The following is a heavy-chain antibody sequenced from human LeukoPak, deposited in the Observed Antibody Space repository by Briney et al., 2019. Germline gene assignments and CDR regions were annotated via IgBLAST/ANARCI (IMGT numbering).Heavy chain of an antibody. CDR3: ARDDCSSISCYHNWFDP. CDR2: IKQDGSEK. V-gene: IGHV3-7*01. CDR1: GSTFSSYW. D-gene: IGHD2-2*01. Sequence: GGSLRLSCAASGSTFSSYWMSWVRQAPGKGLEWVANIKQDGSEKYYVDSVKGRFTISRDNAKNSLYLQMNSLRAEDTAVYYCARDDCSSISCYHNWFDPWGQGTLVTVSS. J-gene: IGHJ5*02.